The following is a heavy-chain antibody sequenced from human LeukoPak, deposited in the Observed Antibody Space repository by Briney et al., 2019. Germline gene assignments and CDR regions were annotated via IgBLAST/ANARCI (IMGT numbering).Heavy chain of an antibody. CDR2: ISGSGGST. CDR3: AKRGVVIRVILVGFHREAYYFDS. CDR1: GITLSNYG. Sequence: GGSLRLSCAVSGITLSNYGMSWVRQAPGKGLEWVAGISGSGGSTNYTDSVKGRFTISRDNPTNTLFLQMNSLRAEDTAVYFCAKRGVVIRVILVGFHREAYYFDSWGQGALVTVSS. D-gene: IGHD2-21*01. V-gene: IGHV3-23*01. J-gene: IGHJ4*02.